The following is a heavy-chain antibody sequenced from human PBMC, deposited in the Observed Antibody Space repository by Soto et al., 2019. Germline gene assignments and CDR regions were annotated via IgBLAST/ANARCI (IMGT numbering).Heavy chain of an antibody. CDR1: GFTVSSNY. J-gene: IGHJ3*02. CDR3: ARFGSATDDYGDYRKKSDAFDI. D-gene: IGHD4-17*01. V-gene: IGHV3-66*01. Sequence: GGSLRLSCAASGFTVSSNYMSWVRQAPGKGLEWVSVIYSGGSTYYADSVKGRFTISRDNSKNTLYLQMNSLRAEDTAVYYCARFGSATDDYGDYRKKSDAFDIWGQGTMVTVSS. CDR2: IYSGGST.